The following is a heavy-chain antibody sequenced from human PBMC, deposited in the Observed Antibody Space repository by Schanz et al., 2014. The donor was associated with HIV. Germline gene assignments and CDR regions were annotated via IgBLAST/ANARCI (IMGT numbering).Heavy chain of an antibody. D-gene: IGHD3-22*01. CDR1: GGSISSGGHY. J-gene: IGHJ4*02. Sequence: QVQLQESGPGLVKPSQTLSLTCTVAGGSISSGGHYWSWIRQHPAKGLEWIGYMYYSGSTYYNPSRQSRVTISVDTSKNQCSLKLSSVTAADTAVYYCARVPPSDSSGYYPFDYWGQGTLVTVSS. V-gene: IGHV4-31*03. CDR3: ARVPPSDSSGYYPFDY. CDR2: MYYSGST.